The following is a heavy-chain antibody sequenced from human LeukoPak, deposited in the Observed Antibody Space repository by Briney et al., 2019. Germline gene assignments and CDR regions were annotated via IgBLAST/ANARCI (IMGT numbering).Heavy chain of an antibody. J-gene: IGHJ6*03. Sequence: SETLSVTCTVPGGSSSSYYWSWIRQPAGKGLGWVGRIYTSGSANYNHSLKSRVTMSVDTSKNQFSLKLSSVTAADTAVYYCARDAPRFYDSRPYYMDVWGKGTTVTVSS. CDR2: IYTSGSA. V-gene: IGHV4-4*07. CDR1: GGSSSSYY. CDR3: ARDAPRFYDSRPYYMDV. D-gene: IGHD3-22*01.